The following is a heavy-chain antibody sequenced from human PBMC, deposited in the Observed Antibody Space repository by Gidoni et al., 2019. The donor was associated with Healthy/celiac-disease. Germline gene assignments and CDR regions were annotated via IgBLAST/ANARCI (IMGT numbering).Heavy chain of an antibody. CDR2: IYTSGST. J-gene: IGHJ6*03. Sequence: QVQLQESGPGLVKPSQTLSLTCTVSGGSISSGSYYWSWIRQPAGKGLEWIGRIYTSGSTNYNPSLKRRVTISVDTSKNQFSLKLSSVTAADTAVYYCARHFYAPYDSSMDVWGKGTTVTVSS. D-gene: IGHD3-22*01. CDR3: ARHFYAPYDSSMDV. CDR1: GGSISSGSYY. V-gene: IGHV4-61*02.